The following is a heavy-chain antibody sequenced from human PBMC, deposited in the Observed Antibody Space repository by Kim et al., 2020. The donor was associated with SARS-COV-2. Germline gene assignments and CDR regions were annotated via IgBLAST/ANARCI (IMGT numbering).Heavy chain of an antibody. D-gene: IGHD3-3*01. V-gene: IGHV4-59*13. CDR3: ARPPPATIFGVVTAFDY. CDR1: GGSISSYY. Sequence: SETLSLTCTVSGGSISSYYWSWIRQPPGKGLEWIGYIYYSGSTNYNPSLKSRVTISVDTSKNQFSLKLSSVTAADTAVYYCARPPPATIFGVVTAFDYWGQGTLVTVSS. J-gene: IGHJ4*02. CDR2: IYYSGST.